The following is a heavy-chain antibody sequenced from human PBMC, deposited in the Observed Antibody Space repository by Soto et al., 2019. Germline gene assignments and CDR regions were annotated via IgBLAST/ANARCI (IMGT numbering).Heavy chain of an antibody. CDR3: ARPDNGGYPNYYYYGMDV. CDR1: GGTFSSYA. D-gene: IGHD2-8*01. V-gene: IGHV1-69*06. CDR2: IIPIFGTA. Sequence: SVKVSCKASGGTFSSYAISWVRQAPGQGLEWMGGIIPIFGTADYAQKFQGRVTITADKSTSTAYMELSSLRSEDTAVYYCARPDNGGYPNYYYYGMDVWGQGTTVTVSS. J-gene: IGHJ6*02.